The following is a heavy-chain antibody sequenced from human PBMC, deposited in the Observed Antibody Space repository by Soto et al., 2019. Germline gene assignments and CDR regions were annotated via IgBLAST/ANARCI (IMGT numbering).Heavy chain of an antibody. CDR3: ARFGQVDIVSTRRFDY. Sequence: QLQLQESGPGLVKPSETLSLTCTVSGGSISSSSYYWGWIRQPPGKGLEWIGSIYYSGSTYYNPSLNSRVTISVDTAKDQSSLKLSSVTAADTAVYYCARFGQVDIVSTRRFDYWGQGTLVTVSS. V-gene: IGHV4-39*01. CDR1: GGSISSSSYY. J-gene: IGHJ4*02. CDR2: IYYSGST. D-gene: IGHD5-12*01.